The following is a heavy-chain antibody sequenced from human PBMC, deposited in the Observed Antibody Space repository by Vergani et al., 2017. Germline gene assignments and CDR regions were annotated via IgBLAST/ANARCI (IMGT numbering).Heavy chain of an antibody. D-gene: IGHD5-12*01. Sequence: EMQLVESGGGLVQPGRSLRLSCSASGFNFNEYAMHWVRQAPGKGLEWVSGVSWNSGSLGYVDSVKGRFTISRDNAKNSLYLQMNSLRTDDTALYYCAKDSGWRRFGGWFDPWGQGTQVTVSS. V-gene: IGHV3-9*01. CDR1: GFNFNEYA. CDR2: VSWNSGSL. J-gene: IGHJ5*02. CDR3: AKDSGWRRFGGWFDP.